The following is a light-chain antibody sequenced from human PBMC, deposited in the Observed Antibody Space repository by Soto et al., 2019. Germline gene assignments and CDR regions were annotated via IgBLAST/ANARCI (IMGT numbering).Light chain of an antibody. J-gene: IGKJ1*01. CDR3: QEYDGSLRT. CDR2: GVS. Sequence: EIVLPQSPGTLSLSPGERATLSCRASQTVSSSYLAWYQQKAGQAPRLIIYGVSRRATGIPDRFRGSGSGTDFTLTISRLEPEDFAVYFCQEYDGSLRTFGQGTKVEFK. V-gene: IGKV3-20*01. CDR1: QTVSSSY.